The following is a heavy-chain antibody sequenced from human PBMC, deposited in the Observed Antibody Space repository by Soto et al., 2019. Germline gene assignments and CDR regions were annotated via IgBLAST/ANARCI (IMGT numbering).Heavy chain of an antibody. Sequence: SETLSLTCTVSGDSVSSVNYYWGWIRQPPGKGLEWIGYIYYTGSTDYNPSLKSRVTISLDAPKNQFSLKLTSVTAADTAVYYCATRDGYSRFDYWGQGTLVTVSS. CDR3: ATRDGYSRFDY. D-gene: IGHD2-21*01. CDR2: IYYTGST. J-gene: IGHJ4*02. CDR1: GDSVSSVNYY. V-gene: IGHV4-61*01.